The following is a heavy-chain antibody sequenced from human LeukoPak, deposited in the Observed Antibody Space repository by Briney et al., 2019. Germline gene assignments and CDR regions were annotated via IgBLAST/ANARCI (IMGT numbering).Heavy chain of an antibody. CDR3: ARQDYYDSSGGFDP. D-gene: IGHD3-22*01. J-gene: IGHJ5*02. V-gene: IGHV3-66*02. CDR2: IYSGGST. Sequence: GGSLRLSCAASGFTVSSNYMSWVRQAPGKGLEWVSVIYSGGSTYYADSVKGGFTISRDNSKNTLYLQMNSLRAEDTAVYYCARQDYYDSSGGFDPWGQGTLVTVSS. CDR1: GFTVSSNY.